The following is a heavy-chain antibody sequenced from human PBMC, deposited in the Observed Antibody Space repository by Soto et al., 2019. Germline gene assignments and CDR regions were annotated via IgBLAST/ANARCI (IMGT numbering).Heavy chain of an antibody. V-gene: IGHV4-34*01. CDR2: INHSGST. D-gene: IGHD6-6*01. CDR3: ARNTREQLAYYYYYYGMDV. Sequence: SETLSLTCAVYGGSFSGYYWSWIRQPPGKGLEWIGEINHSGSTNYNPSLKSRVTISVDTSKNQFSLKLSSVTAADTAVYYCARNTREQLAYYYYYYGMDVWGQGTTVTVS. CDR1: GGSFSGYY. J-gene: IGHJ6*02.